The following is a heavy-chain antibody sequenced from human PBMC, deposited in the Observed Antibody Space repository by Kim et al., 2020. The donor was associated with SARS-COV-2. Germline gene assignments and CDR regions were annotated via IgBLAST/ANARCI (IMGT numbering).Heavy chain of an antibody. CDR3: ARAPDGDSYDY. CDR2: T. Sequence: TNYNPSLKSRVTISVDTSKNQFSLKLSSVTAADTAVYYCARAPDGDSYDYWGQGTLVTVSS. J-gene: IGHJ4*02. V-gene: IGHV4-59*01. D-gene: IGHD6-13*01.